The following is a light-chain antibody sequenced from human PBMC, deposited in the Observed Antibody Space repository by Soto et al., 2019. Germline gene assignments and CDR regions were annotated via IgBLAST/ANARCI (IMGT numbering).Light chain of an antibody. CDR1: QDIGTY. J-gene: IGKJ5*01. CDR2: HAS. CDR3: QQVESYPTT. V-gene: IGKV1-9*01. Sequence: IQLTQSPSSLSATVGDRVTLTCRASQDIGTYLAWYQQKPGKAPKVLIYHASTLQSGVPSRFSGSGAGTDFTLTISSLQPEDFATCYCQQVESYPTTFGRETRLDIK.